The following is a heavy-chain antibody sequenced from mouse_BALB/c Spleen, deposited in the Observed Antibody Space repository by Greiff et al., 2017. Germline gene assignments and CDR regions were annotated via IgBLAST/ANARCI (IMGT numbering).Heavy chain of an antibody. J-gene: IGHJ4*01. V-gene: IGHV5-17*02. CDR2: ISSGSSTI. CDR1: GFTFSSFG. D-gene: IGHD1-1*01. Sequence: EVQGVESGGGLVQPGGSRKLSCAASGFTFSSFGMHWVRQAPEKGLEWVAYISSGSSTIYYADTVKGRFTISRDNPKNTLFLQMTSLRSEDTAMYYCARYDYGSSYAMDYWGQGTSVTVAS. CDR3: ARYDYGSSYAMDY.